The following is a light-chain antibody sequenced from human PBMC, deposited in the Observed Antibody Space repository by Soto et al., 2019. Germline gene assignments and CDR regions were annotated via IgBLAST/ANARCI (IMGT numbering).Light chain of an antibody. Sequence: IQITQSPYTLSGSVGDRVTMTCRASQTISSWLAWYQQKPGKAPKLLIYKASTLKSGVPSRFSGSGSGTEFTLTISSLQPDDFATYYCQHYNSYSEAFGQGTKVDI. J-gene: IGKJ1*01. CDR3: QHYNSYSEA. CDR2: KAS. V-gene: IGKV1-5*03. CDR1: QTISSW.